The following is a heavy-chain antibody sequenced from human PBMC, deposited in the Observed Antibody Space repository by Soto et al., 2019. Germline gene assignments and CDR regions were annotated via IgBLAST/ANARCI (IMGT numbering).Heavy chain of an antibody. J-gene: IGHJ6*02. CDR2: ISEGVST. CDR1: GSSIYTYY. CDR3: AGYCSSSICPEYHYCALEV. V-gene: IGHV4-59*01. D-gene: IGHD2-2*01. Sequence: SETRSLTCNVSGSSIYTYYRNRIRESPGKGLEWIGYISEGVSTNYNPSLKSPFTISVDTSKKQVSLKLTTVSATDTARYFCAGYCSSSICPEYHYCALEVWGQGTTLTVSS.